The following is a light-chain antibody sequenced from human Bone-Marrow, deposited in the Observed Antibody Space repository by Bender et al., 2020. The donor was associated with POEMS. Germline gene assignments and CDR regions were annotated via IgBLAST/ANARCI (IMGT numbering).Light chain of an antibody. Sequence: QSALTQPASVSGSPGQSITLSCTGTNRDVGGYNLVSWYQQHPGGAPKLLIYEAVKRPSGVSNRFSASKSGNVASLTISGLQAEDEADYYCCSYARGNIYVFGTGTKVTVL. CDR2: EAV. V-gene: IGLV2-23*01. J-gene: IGLJ1*01. CDR3: CSYARGNIYV. CDR1: NRDVGGYNL.